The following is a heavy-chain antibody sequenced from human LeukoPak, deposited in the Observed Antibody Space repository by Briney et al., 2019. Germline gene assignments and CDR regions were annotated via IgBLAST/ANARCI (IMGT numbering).Heavy chain of an antibody. J-gene: IGHJ6*02. V-gene: IGHV3-21*01. CDR3: ARDRLTGYYGMDV. CDR1: GFTFSSYS. D-gene: IGHD1-14*01. CDR2: ISSSSSYI. Sequence: GGSLRLSCAASGFTFSSYSMNWVRQAPGKGLEWVSSISSSSSYIYYADSVKGRFTISRDNAKNSLYLQMNSLRAEDTAVYYCARDRLTGYYGMDVWGQGTTVTVSS.